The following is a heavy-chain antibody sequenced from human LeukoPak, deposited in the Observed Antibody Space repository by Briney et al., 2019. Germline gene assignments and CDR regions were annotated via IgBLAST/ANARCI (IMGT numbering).Heavy chain of an antibody. V-gene: IGHV3-48*02. Sequence: PGESLRLSCVASGFTFSSYTMNWLRQAPGKGLEWVSYISSSSTTIYYADSVKGRFTISRDNAMNSLYLQMNSLRDEDTAVYYCARGLLYCSGGSCYSRFDPWGQGTLVTVSS. J-gene: IGHJ5*02. CDR3: ARGLLYCSGGSCYSRFDP. CDR2: ISSSSTTI. CDR1: GFTFSSYT. D-gene: IGHD2-15*01.